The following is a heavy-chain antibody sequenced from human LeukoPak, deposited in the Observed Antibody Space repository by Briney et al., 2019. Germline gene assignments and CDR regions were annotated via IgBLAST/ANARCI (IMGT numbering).Heavy chain of an antibody. D-gene: IGHD2/OR15-2a*01. CDR2: ISGSGGST. V-gene: IGHV3-23*01. J-gene: IGHJ4*02. CDR3: AKDQNSDFDY. CDR1: GFTFSSYA. Sequence: PGGSLRLSCAASGFTFSSYAMSWLRQAPGEGLEWVSAISGSGGSTYYADSVKGRFTISRDNSKNTLYLQMNSLRAEDTAVYYCAKDQNSDFDYWGQGTLVTVSS.